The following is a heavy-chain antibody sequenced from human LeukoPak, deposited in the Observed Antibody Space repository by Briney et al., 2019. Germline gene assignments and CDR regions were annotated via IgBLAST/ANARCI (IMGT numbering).Heavy chain of an antibody. Sequence: GGSLRLSCAASGFTFSDYSMNWVRQAPGKGLEWVSSISSSSSYIYYADSVKGRFTISRDNAKNSLYLQMNSLRAEDTAVYYCARDLEGDFGVVHIPEDYWGQGTLVTVSS. CDR1: GFTFSDYS. V-gene: IGHV3-21*01. D-gene: IGHD3-3*01. J-gene: IGHJ4*02. CDR3: ARDLEGDFGVVHIPEDY. CDR2: ISSSSSYI.